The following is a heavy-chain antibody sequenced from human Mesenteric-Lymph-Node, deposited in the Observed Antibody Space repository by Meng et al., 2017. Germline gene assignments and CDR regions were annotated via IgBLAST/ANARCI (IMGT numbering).Heavy chain of an antibody. CDR2: FIPSGNRR. D-gene: IGHD5-12*01. J-gene: IGHJ4*02. CDR3: ARPEGTGYDSSAQY. Sequence: ASVKVSCKTSGYMFTNFYIHWVRQAPGQGLEWMGVFIPSGNRRSYAQKFQGRVTMTSDTSTSTVYLELSSLESDDTAVYYCARPEGTGYDSSAQYWGQGTLVTVSS. V-gene: IGHV1-46*01. CDR1: GYMFTNFY.